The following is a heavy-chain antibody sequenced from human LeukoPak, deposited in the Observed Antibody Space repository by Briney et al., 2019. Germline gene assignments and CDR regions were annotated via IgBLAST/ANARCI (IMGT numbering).Heavy chain of an antibody. D-gene: IGHD1-1*01. V-gene: IGHV3-23*01. CDR3: AKDGWNDIPDY. J-gene: IGHJ4*02. CDR2: IVGSGGIT. CDR1: GFTFSSYS. Sequence: PGGSLRLSCAASGFTFSSYSMNWVRQTPGKGLEWVSGIVGSGGITYYADSVKGRFTISRDNSKKTLYLQMNSLRAEDTAVYYCAKDGWNDIPDYWGPGTLVTVSS.